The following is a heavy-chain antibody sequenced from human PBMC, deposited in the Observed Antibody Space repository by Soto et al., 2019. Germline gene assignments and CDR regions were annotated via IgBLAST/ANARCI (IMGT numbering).Heavy chain of an antibody. Sequence: GASVKVCCKASGYTFTCYAMQWVRQATGQRLEWMGWINAGNGNTKYSQKFQGRVTITRDTSASTAYMELSSLRSEDTAVYYCARDLHSSSWYWFDPWGQGTLVTVSS. J-gene: IGHJ5*02. CDR3: ARDLHSSSWYWFDP. CDR2: INAGNGNT. CDR1: GYTFTCYA. V-gene: IGHV1-3*01. D-gene: IGHD6-13*01.